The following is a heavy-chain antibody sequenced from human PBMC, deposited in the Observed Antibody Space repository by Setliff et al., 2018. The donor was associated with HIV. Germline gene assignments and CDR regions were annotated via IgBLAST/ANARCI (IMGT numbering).Heavy chain of an antibody. CDR2: IYHSGST. Sequence: SETLSLTCTVSGASITTDTYYWAWIRQPPGKGLEWIGSIYHSGSTYDSPSLKSRVTISVDTSKNQFSLKLSSVTAADTAVYYCARDLGGPRNFDNWGQGTLVTVSS. V-gene: IGHV4-39*07. J-gene: IGHJ4*02. CDR3: ARDLGGPRNFDN. CDR1: GASITTDTYY. D-gene: IGHD2-15*01.